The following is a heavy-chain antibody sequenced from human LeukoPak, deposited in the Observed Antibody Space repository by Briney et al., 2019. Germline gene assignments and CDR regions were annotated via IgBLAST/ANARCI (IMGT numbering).Heavy chain of an antibody. Sequence: PSETLSLTCAVYGGSFSGYYWSWIRQPPGKGLEWIGEINHSGSTNYNPSLKSRVTISVDTSKNQFSLKLSSVTAADAAVYYCARGARTPSGYGSRTAGRANWFDPWGQGTLVTVSS. CDR3: ARGARTPSGYGSRTAGRANWFDP. D-gene: IGHD5-12*01. V-gene: IGHV4-34*01. J-gene: IGHJ5*02. CDR2: INHSGST. CDR1: GGSFSGYY.